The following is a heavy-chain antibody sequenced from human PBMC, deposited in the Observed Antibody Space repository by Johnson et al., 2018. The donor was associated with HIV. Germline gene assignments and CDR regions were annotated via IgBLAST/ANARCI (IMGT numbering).Heavy chain of an antibody. CDR2: ISSDGSTQ. V-gene: IGHV3-30*03. Sequence: QVQLVESGGGVVQPGRSLRLSCAASGFTFTHFALDWVRQAPGTGLAWVAVISSDGSTQHYADSVQGRFTIPRDNSKNTVALQMNSLRPEDTALYYCARGGLGYQNIHDPFDIWGQGTMVIVSS. J-gene: IGHJ3*02. D-gene: IGHD3-16*02. CDR3: ARGGLGYQNIHDPFDI. CDR1: GFTFTHFA.